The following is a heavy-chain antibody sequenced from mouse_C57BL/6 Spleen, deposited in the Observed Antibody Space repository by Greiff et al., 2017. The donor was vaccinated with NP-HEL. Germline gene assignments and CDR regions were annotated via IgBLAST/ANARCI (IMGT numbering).Heavy chain of an antibody. Sequence: VQLQQSGAELVRPGASVKLSCTASGFNIKDDYMHWVKQRPEQGLEWIGWIDPENGDTEYASKFQGKATITADTSSNTAYLQLSSLTSEDTAVYYCTTTMVTLDYWGQGTSVTVSS. V-gene: IGHV14-4*01. D-gene: IGHD2-2*01. CDR2: IDPENGDT. CDR3: TTTMVTLDY. J-gene: IGHJ4*01. CDR1: GFNIKDDY.